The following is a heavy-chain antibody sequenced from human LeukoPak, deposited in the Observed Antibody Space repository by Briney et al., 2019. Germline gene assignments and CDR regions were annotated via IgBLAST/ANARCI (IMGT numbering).Heavy chain of an antibody. CDR2: INPNSGGT. V-gene: IGHV1-2*02. CDR3: ARDLGALVVVDPATLGFDP. Sequence: ASVKVSCKASGYTFTGYYMHWVRQAPGQGLEWMGWINPNSGGTNYAQKFQGRVTMTRDTSISTAYMELSRLRSDDTAVYYCARDLGALVVVDPATLGFDPWGQGTLVTVSS. J-gene: IGHJ5*02. CDR1: GYTFTGYY. D-gene: IGHD2-15*01.